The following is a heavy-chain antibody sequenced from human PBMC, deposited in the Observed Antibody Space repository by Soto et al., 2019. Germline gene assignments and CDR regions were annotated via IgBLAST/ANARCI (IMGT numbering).Heavy chain of an antibody. D-gene: IGHD6-13*01. Sequence: SETLSLTCTVSGGSISSYYWSWIRQPPGKGLEWIGYIYYSGSTNYNPSLKSRVTISVDTSKNQFSLKLSSVTAADTAVYYCARVVLLGGSWYGVDYWGQGTLVTLSS. V-gene: IGHV4-59*01. J-gene: IGHJ4*02. CDR3: ARVVLLGGSWYGVDY. CDR1: GGSISSYY. CDR2: IYYSGST.